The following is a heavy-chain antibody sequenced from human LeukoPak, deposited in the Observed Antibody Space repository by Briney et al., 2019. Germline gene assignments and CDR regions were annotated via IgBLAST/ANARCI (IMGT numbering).Heavy chain of an antibody. J-gene: IGHJ4*02. V-gene: IGHV4-39*01. D-gene: IGHD3-16*01. CDR2: IYYSGST. CDR1: GGSISSSSYY. CDR3: ARQSLFGGPDDY. Sequence: SETLSLTCTVSGGSISSSSYYWGWIRQPPGKGLEWIGSIYYSGSTYYNPSLKSRVTISVDTSKNQFSLKPSSVTAADTAVYYCARQSLFGGPDDYWGQGTLVTVSS.